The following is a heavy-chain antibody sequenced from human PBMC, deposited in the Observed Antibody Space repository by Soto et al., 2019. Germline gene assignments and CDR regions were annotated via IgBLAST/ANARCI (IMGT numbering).Heavy chain of an antibody. D-gene: IGHD6-13*01. V-gene: IGHV4-30-2*03. Sequence: SETLSLTRPVSGGSINSGGDSWTWIRQPPGKGLEWIGFIYHTGTTYYNPSLKSRVTISVDTSKNQFSLKLSSVTAADTAVYYCARHQSHSSSYVDPWGQGTLVTVSS. J-gene: IGHJ5*02. CDR2: IYHTGTT. CDR3: ARHQSHSSSYVDP. CDR1: GGSINSGGDS.